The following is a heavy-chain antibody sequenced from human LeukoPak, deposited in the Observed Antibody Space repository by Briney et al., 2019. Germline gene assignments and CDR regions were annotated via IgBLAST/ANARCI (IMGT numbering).Heavy chain of an antibody. D-gene: IGHD3-22*01. V-gene: IGHV3-74*01. CDR2: INSDGINT. Sequence: SGGSLRLSCAASGFTFSNYWMHWVRQAPGKGLVWVSRINSDGINTSYADSVKGRFTISRDNAKNTLNLQMNSLRAEDTAVYYCAREMIVAFWPGAFDIWGQGTMVTVSS. CDR1: GFTFSNYW. CDR3: AREMIVAFWPGAFDI. J-gene: IGHJ3*02.